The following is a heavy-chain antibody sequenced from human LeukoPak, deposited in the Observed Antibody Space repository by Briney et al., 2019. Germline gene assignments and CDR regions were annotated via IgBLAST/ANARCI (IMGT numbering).Heavy chain of an antibody. J-gene: IGHJ4*02. CDR2: IRYDGSNK. CDR1: GFTFSSYG. Sequence: GGSLRLSCAASGFTFSSYGMHWVRQAPGKGLEWVAFIRYDGSNKYYADSVKGRFTISRDNAKNSLYLQMNSLRAEDTAVYYCARDARGTTSFFDYWGQGTLVTVSS. D-gene: IGHD1-1*01. V-gene: IGHV3-30*02. CDR3: ARDARGTTSFFDY.